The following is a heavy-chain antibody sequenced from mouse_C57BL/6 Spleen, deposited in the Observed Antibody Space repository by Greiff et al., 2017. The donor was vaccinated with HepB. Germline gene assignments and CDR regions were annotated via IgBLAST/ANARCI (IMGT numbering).Heavy chain of an antibody. CDR3: TRSPDGYYSLDY. CDR2: IDPETGGT. CDR1: GYTFTDYE. Sequence: VQLQQSGAELVRPGASVTLSCKASGYTFTDYEMHWVKQTPVHGLEWIGAIDPETGGTAYNQKFKGKAILTADKSSSTAYMELRSLTSEDSAVYYCTRSPDGYYSLDYWGQGTTLTVSS. D-gene: IGHD2-3*01. J-gene: IGHJ2*01. V-gene: IGHV1-15*01.